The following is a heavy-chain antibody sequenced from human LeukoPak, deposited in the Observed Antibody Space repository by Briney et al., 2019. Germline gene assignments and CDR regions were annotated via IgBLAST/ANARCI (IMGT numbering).Heavy chain of an antibody. CDR3: ASSYCGGTLCYDHY. Sequence: GGSLRLSCAASGVTVNSHYMSWVRQAPGKGLEWVSVIYSGGTTYYADSVKGRFTISRDNSKNTLYLQMNSLRAEDTAVYYCASSYCGGTLCYDHYWGHGTLVTVSS. V-gene: IGHV3-66*01. CDR2: IYSGGTT. J-gene: IGHJ4*01. D-gene: IGHD2-21*01. CDR1: GVTVNSHY.